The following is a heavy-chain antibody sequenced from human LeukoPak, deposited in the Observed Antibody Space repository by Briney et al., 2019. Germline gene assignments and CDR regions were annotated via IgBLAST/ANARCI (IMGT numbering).Heavy chain of an antibody. CDR3: AKVGGYDWKYGDYAYYFDY. D-gene: IGHD5-12*01. J-gene: IGHJ4*02. CDR2: ISGSGGST. Sequence: GGSLRLSCAASGFTFSSYAMSWVRQAPGKGLEWVSAISGSGGSTYYADSVKGRFTISRDNSKNTLYLQMNSLRAGDTAVYYCAKVGGYDWKYGDYAYYFDYWGQGTLVTVSS. V-gene: IGHV3-23*01. CDR1: GFTFSSYA.